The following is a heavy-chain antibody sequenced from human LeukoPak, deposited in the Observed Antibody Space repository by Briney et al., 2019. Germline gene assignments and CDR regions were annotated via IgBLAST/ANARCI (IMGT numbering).Heavy chain of an antibody. CDR3: ARDPDYGDYAAFDI. J-gene: IGHJ3*02. D-gene: IGHD4-17*01. V-gene: IGHV4-38-2*02. CDR2: IYHSGST. Sequence: SETLSLTCTVSGYSISSGYYWGWIRQPPGKGLEWIGSIYHSGSTYYNPSLKSRVTMSLDTSKNQFSLKLSSVTAADTAVYYCARDPDYGDYAAFDIWGQGTMVTVSS. CDR1: GYSISSGYY.